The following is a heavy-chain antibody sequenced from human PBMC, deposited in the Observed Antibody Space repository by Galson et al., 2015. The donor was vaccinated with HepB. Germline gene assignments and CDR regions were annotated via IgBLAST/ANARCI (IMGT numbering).Heavy chain of an antibody. D-gene: IGHD2-2*01. CDR2: ISGSGDTT. Sequence: SLRLSCAASGFTFTNYAMTWVRRTPGKGLEWVALISGSGDTTYYADSVQGRFTISRDEFKNTLFLQMNSLRAEDTAVYYCTKELGYCNSSSCFHYFDYWGQGTLVTVSS. CDR1: GFTFTNYA. J-gene: IGHJ4*02. CDR3: TKELGYCNSSSCFHYFDY. V-gene: IGHV3-23*01.